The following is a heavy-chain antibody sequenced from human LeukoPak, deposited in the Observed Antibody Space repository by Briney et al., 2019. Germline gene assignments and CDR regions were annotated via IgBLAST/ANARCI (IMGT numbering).Heavy chain of an antibody. CDR1: GGSISSSSYF. CDR3: ARVGSVDSSGWFDY. CDR2: IYYSGST. D-gene: IGHD6-19*01. Sequence: PSETLSLTCTVSGGSISSSSYFWGWIRQPPGKGLEWIGSIYYSGSTYYNPSLKSRVTISVDTSKNQFSLNLSSVTAADTAAYYCARVGSVDSSGWFDYWGQGTLVTVSS. V-gene: IGHV4-39*01. J-gene: IGHJ5*01.